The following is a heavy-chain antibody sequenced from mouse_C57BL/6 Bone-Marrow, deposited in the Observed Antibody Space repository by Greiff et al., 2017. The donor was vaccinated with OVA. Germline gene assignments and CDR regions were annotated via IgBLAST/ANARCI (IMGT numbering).Heavy chain of an antibody. Sequence: QVQLQQSGAELARPGASVKLSCKASGYTFTSYGIRWVKQRTGQGLEWIGAIYPRSGNPYYNEQFKGKVTLTADKAYSTAYMELRSLTSEETAVYLCEISDNYDRSYRDWFAYWGQGTLVTVSA. CDR3: EISDNYDRSYRDWFAY. CDR2: IYPRSGNP. J-gene: IGHJ3*01. V-gene: IGHV1-81*01. CDR1: GYTFTSYG. D-gene: IGHD1-1*01.